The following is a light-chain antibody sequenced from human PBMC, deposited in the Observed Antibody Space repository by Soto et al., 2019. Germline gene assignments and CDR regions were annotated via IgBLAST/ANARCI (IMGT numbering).Light chain of an antibody. CDR3: QQYGSSWT. J-gene: IGKJ1*01. V-gene: IGKV3-20*01. CDR2: GAS. CDR1: QTVSSSY. Sequence: IFLTQSPGTLSLSPGQRATLSCRASQTVSSSYLAWYQQKPGQAPRLLIYGASSRATGIPDRFSGSGSGTDFTLTISRLEPEDFAVYYCQQYGSSWTFGQGTKVDIK.